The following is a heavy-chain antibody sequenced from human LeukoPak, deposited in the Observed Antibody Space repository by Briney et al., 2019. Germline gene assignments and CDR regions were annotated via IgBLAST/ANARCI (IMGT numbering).Heavy chain of an antibody. CDR3: ARTNYYDILTGSPSDYMDV. D-gene: IGHD3-9*01. CDR1: GYTFTGYY. V-gene: IGHV1-2*02. CDR2: INPNSGGT. J-gene: IGHJ6*03. Sequence: ASVKVSCKASGYTFTGYYMHWVRQAPGQGLEWMGWINPNSGGTNYAQKFQGRVTMTRDTSISTAYMELSRLRSDDTAVYYCARTNYYDILTGSPSDYMDVWGKGTTVTISS.